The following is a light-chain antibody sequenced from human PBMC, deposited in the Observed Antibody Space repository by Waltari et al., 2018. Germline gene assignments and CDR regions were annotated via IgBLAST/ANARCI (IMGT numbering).Light chain of an antibody. CDR1: QIISSW. CDR3: QQYNSYSLLT. J-gene: IGKJ4*01. Sequence: DIQMTQSPSTLSASVGDRVTLTCRASQIISSWLAWYQQKPGKAPKLLIYKTSSLGSTFPARFSGSGSETEVAFIITSLQPDDFATYYCQQYNSYSLLTFGGGTKVEIK. V-gene: IGKV1-5*03. CDR2: KTS.